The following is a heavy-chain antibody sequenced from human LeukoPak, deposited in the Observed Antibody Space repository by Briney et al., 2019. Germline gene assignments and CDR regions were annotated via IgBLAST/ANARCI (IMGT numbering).Heavy chain of an antibody. CDR1: GGSFSGYY. J-gene: IGHJ6*04. CDR2: INHSGNN. D-gene: IGHD1-14*01. Sequence: SEPLTLTCAVYGGSFSGYYWSWLRQPPGKGLEWIGEINHSGNNNYNPSLKSRVTISLDTSKDQFSLKLSSVTAADTAVYYCAIASGNNLVYYCYGMDVWGKGTTVTVSS. V-gene: IGHV4-34*01. CDR3: AIASGNNLVYYCYGMDV.